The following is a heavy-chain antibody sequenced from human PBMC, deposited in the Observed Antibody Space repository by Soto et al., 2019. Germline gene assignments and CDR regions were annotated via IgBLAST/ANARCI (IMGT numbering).Heavy chain of an antibody. CDR1: GASISSGAYF. J-gene: IGHJ6*02. V-gene: IGHV4-31*03. CDR2: IYYRVIT. CDR3: ARDKGPDTYGQTRIRDYSYAMDV. D-gene: IGHD5-18*01. Sequence: QVQLQGSGPRLVKPSQTLSLTCSVSGASISSGAYFWTWIRHHPGKGLEWIGYIYYRVITSYTYRTPAHQSRVTISVDTSKNLFSLRVTSVTAADTATYYSARDKGPDTYGQTRIRDYSYAMDVWGQGTTVIVSS.